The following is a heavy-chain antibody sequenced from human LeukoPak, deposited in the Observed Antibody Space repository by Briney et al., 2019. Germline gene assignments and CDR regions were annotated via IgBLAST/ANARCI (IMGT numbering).Heavy chain of an antibody. CDR3: AREAAADPHAFDI. D-gene: IGHD6-13*01. CDR2: IWYDGSNK. V-gene: IGHV3-33*08. Sequence: GGSLRLSCAASGFTFSDYAMHWVRQAPGKGLEWVAVIWYDGSNKYYADSVKGRFTISRDNSKNTLYLQMNSLRAEDTAVYYCAREAAADPHAFDIWGQGTMVTVSS. CDR1: GFTFSDYA. J-gene: IGHJ3*02.